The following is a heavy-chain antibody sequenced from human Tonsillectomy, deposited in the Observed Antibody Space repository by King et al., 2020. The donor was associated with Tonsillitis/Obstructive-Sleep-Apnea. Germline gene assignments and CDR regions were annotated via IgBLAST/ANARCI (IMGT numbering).Heavy chain of an antibody. CDR3: ARDALDAVYCSGGSCYDPVYYMDV. CDR1: GYTFTDYY. J-gene: IGHJ6*03. CDR2: INPNSGGT. Sequence: VQLVESGAEVKKPGASVKVSCKASGYTFTDYYMHWVRQAPGQGLEWMGWINPNSGGTNYTQKFQGWVTMTRDTSISTAYMELSRLRSDDTAVYYCARDALDAVYCSGGSCYDPVYYMDVWGKGTTVTVSS. V-gene: IGHV1-2*04. D-gene: IGHD2-15*01.